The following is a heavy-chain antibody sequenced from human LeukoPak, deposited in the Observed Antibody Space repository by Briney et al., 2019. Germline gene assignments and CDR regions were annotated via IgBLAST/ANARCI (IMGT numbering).Heavy chain of an antibody. CDR2: IYYSGST. D-gene: IGHD3-22*01. CDR1: GGSISSSNYY. CDR3: ARGNYYDSSGYYTYYYYYYMDV. J-gene: IGHJ6*03. V-gene: IGHV4-39*07. Sequence: SETLSLTCTVSGGSISSSNYYWGWIRQPPGKGLEWIGSIYYSGSTYYNPSLKSRVTISIDTSKNQFSLKLSSVTAADTAVYYCARGNYYDSSGYYTYYYYYYMDVWGKGTTVTVSS.